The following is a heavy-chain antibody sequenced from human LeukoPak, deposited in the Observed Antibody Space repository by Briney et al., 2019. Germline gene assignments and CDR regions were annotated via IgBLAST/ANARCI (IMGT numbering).Heavy chain of an antibody. CDR1: GYSISSGYY. J-gene: IGHJ4*02. Sequence: SETLSLTCTVSGYSISSGYYWGWIRQPPGKGLEWIGSIYHSGSTYYNPPLKSRVTISVDTSKNQFSLKLSSVTAADTAVYYCAESIAVAGGYFDYWGQGTLVTVSS. CDR2: IYHSGST. CDR3: AESIAVAGGYFDY. D-gene: IGHD6-19*01. V-gene: IGHV4-38-2*02.